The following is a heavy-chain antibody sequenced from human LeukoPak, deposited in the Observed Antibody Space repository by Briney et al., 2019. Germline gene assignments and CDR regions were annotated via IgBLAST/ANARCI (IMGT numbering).Heavy chain of an antibody. CDR1: GFTFSSYW. CDR3: GRDRTPFY. D-gene: IGHD2-15*01. Sequence: GGSLRLSCAASGFTFSSYWMTWVRQAPGKGLEWVATIKHDGSEDYYLDSVKGRFTISRDNAKSSMWLQVSSLRAEDTAVYYCGRDRTPFYWGQGSLVTVSS. CDR2: IKHDGSED. V-gene: IGHV3-7*01. J-gene: IGHJ4*02.